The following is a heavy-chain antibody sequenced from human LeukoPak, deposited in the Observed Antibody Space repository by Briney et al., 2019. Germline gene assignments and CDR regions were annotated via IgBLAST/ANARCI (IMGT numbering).Heavy chain of an antibody. V-gene: IGHV4-39*01. CDR3: ARRLGGSGSYYY. J-gene: IGHJ4*02. CDR2: IYYSGST. CDR1: GGSISSSIYY. Sequence: MPSETLSLTCSVSGGSISSSIYYWGWIRQPPGKGLEWIGSIYYSGSTYYNPSLKSRVTISVDTSKNQFSLKLRSVTAADTAVYYCARRLGGSGSYYYWGQGTLVTVSS. D-gene: IGHD3-10*01.